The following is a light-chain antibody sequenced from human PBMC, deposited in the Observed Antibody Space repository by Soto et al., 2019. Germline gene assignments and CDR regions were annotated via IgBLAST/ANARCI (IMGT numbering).Light chain of an antibody. J-gene: IGKJ3*01. CDR3: QQYGASPFT. CDR2: CAS. CDR1: ESIYINS. V-gene: IGKV3-20*01. Sequence: EIVLTQSPGTLSLSPGESATLSCKASESIYINSFAWYYQKPGQPPTLLIYCASTRATGIPDRFSGSGSGTDFVLSIDRLEVEDSGIYYCQQYGASPFTFGPGTKVDIK.